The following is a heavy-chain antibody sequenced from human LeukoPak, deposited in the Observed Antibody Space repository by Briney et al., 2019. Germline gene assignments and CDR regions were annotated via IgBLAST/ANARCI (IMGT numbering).Heavy chain of an antibody. J-gene: IGHJ5*01. V-gene: IGHV3-53*01. CDR2: IYGGGST. Sequence: GGSLRLSCAASGFTVNSNYMNWVRQAPGKGLEWVSLIYGGGSTFYADSVKGRFTISRDNSKNTVYLQMNSLRAEDTAVYFCVKTFQYSSNWYDYWGQGTLVTVSS. CDR1: GFTVNSNY. D-gene: IGHD6-6*01. CDR3: VKTFQYSSNWYDY.